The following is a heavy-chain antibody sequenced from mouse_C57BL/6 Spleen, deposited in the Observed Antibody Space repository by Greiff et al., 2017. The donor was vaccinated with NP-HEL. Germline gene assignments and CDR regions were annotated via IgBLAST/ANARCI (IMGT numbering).Heavy chain of an antibody. Sequence: VQLQQSGAELVRPGASVKLSCKASGYTFTDYYINWVKQRPGQGLEWIARIYPGSGNTYYNEKFKGKATLTVEKSSSTAYMQLSSLTSEDSAVYFCARRGVFDTGEDYWGQGTTLTVSS. J-gene: IGHJ2*01. V-gene: IGHV1-76*01. CDR3: ARRGVFDTGEDY. D-gene: IGHD1-1*01. CDR2: IYPGSGNT. CDR1: GYTFTDYY.